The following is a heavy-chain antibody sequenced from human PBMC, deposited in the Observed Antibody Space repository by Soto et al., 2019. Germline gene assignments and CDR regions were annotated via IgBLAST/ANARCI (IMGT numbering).Heavy chain of an antibody. CDR3: ARGVATGENYGDY. V-gene: IGHV3-48*01. CDR1: GFTFSSYS. CDR2: ISSSSSTI. D-gene: IGHD1-7*01. Sequence: EVQLVESGGGLVQPGGSLRLSCAASGFTFSSYSMNWVRQAPGKGLEWVSYISSSSSTIYYADSVKGRFTISRDNAKNSLYLQTNSLRAEDTAVYYCARGVATGENYGDYWGQGTLVTVSS. J-gene: IGHJ4*02.